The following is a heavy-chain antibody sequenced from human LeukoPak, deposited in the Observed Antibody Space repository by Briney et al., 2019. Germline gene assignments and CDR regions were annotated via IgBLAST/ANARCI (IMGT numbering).Heavy chain of an antibody. V-gene: IGHV4-59*01. CDR3: ASHRRSHGSEY. D-gene: IGHD3-10*01. CDR1: GGSFEHYF. J-gene: IGHJ4*02. CDR2: VYYSGST. Sequence: SETLSLTCSVSGGSFEHYFWSWIRQPPGKGLEWIGYVYYSGSTDYSPSLKSRLTISADTSKNQFSLKLSSVTAADTAVYYCASHRRSHGSEYWGQGTLVTVPS.